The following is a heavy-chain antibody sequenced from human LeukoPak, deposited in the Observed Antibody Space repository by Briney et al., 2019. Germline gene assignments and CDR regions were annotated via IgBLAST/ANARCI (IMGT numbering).Heavy chain of an antibody. CDR2: IIPIFGTA. D-gene: IGHD3-9*01. J-gene: IGHJ4*02. CDR3: ARGSYFAWLFRYFGY. Sequence: SVKVSCKASGGTFNSYAISWVRQAPGQGVEWMGGIIPIFGTANYAQKFQGRVTITADKSTSTAYMELSSLRSEDTAVYYCARGSYFAWLFRYFGYWGQGTLVTVSS. V-gene: IGHV1-69*06. CDR1: GGTFNSYA.